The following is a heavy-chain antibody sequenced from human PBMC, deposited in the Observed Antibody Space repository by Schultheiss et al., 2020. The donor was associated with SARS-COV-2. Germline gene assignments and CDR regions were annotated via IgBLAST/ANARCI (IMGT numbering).Heavy chain of an antibody. D-gene: IGHD3-22*01. V-gene: IGHV3-53*04. CDR2: IYSGGST. CDR3: ARWWYYNSSGHYYFDYGMDV. CDR1: GGSFSGYY. Sequence: LSLTCAVYGGSFSGYYWSWIRQPPGKGLEWVSVIYSGGSTYYADSVKGRFTISRHNSKNTLYLQMNSLRAEDTAVYYCARWWYYNSSGHYYFDYGMDVWGQGSTVTVAS. J-gene: IGHJ6*02.